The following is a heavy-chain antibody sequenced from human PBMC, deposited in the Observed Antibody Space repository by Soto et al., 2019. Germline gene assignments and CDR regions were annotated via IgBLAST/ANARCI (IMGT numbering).Heavy chain of an antibody. CDR1: GDSISSSYYY. Sequence: PSETLSLTCTVSGDSISSSYYYWGWIRQPPGKGPEWVGSVYYSGSTNYNPSLKSRVTISVDTSKNQFSLKLNSVTAADTAVYYCARSGITLVRGVNNWFDFWGQGTLVTVSS. D-gene: IGHD3-10*01. CDR2: VYYSGST. J-gene: IGHJ5*01. CDR3: ARSGITLVRGVNNWFDF. V-gene: IGHV4-39*01.